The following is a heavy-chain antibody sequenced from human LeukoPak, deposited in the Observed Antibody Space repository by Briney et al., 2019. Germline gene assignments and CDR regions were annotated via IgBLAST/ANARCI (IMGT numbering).Heavy chain of an antibody. CDR3: ARRSYISANASYAGFDY. CDR1: GYSFTSYR. V-gene: IGHV5-51*01. D-gene: IGHD6-25*01. J-gene: IGHJ4*02. CDR2: IYPGDSDT. Sequence: GESLQISCKGSGYSFTSYRIGWVRQMPGKGLECMGIIYPGDSDTRYSPSFQGQVTISADKSISTTYLQWSSLEASDTAMYYCARRSYISANASYAGFDYWGQGTLVTVSS.